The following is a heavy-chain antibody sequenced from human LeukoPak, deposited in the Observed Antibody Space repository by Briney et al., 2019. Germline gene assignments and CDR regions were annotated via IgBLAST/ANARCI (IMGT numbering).Heavy chain of an antibody. J-gene: IGHJ3*02. CDR2: INSDGSST. Sequence: PGGSLRLSCAASGFTFSSYWMHWVRQAPGKGLVWVSRINSDGSSTGYADSVKGRFTISRDNAKNTLYLQMNSLRAEDTAVYYCARDMVFWATDAFDIWGQGTMVTVSS. V-gene: IGHV3-74*01. CDR3: ARDMVFWATDAFDI. CDR1: GFTFSSYW. D-gene: IGHD3-10*01.